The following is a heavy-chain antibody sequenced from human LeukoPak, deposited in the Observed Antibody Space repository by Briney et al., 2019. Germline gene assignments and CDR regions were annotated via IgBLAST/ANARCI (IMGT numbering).Heavy chain of an antibody. V-gene: IGHV4-59*01. CDR3: ARVGAGTADY. CDR1: GGSISSYY. CDR2: IYYSGST. D-gene: IGHD1-1*01. Sequence: SETLSLTCTASGGSISSYYWSWIRQPPGKGLEWIGYIYYSGSTNYNPSFKSRVTISVDTSKNQFSLKLSSVTAADTAVYYCARVGAGTADYWGQGTLVTVSS. J-gene: IGHJ4*02.